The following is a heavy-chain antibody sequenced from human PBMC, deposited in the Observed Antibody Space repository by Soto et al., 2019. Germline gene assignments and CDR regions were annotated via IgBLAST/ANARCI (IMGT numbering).Heavy chain of an antibody. J-gene: IGHJ3*02. CDR2: IYYSGST. D-gene: IGHD3-10*01. CDR3: ARRYCSVFDI. Sequence: QVQLQESGPGLVKPSETLSLTCTVSGGSISSYYWSWIRQPPGKGLEWIGYIYYSGSTNYNPSLQSRVTISVDTSQNQFALKLSSVTAADTAGYYCARRYCSVFDIWGQGTMVTVSS. V-gene: IGHV4-59*08. CDR1: GGSISSYY.